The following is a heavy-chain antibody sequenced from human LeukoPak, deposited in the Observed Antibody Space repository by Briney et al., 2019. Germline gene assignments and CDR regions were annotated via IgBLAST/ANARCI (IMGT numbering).Heavy chain of an antibody. D-gene: IGHD4-17*01. CDR2: INPDGSGT. CDR3: ARLFGGVTTFDY. J-gene: IGHJ4*02. Sequence: PGGSLRLSCAASGFSFSPYWMSWVRQGPGKGLDWVASINPDGSGTSYVDSVKGRFTISRDNAQNSLYPQMNSLSAEDAAVYYCARLFGGVTTFDYWGQGTLVTVSS. CDR1: GFSFSPYW. V-gene: IGHV3-7*01.